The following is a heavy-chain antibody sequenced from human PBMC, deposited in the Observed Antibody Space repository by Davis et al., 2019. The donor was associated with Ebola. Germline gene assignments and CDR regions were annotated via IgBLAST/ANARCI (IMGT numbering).Heavy chain of an antibody. CDR3: AGRGDHYDFWSGPYGMDV. CDR1: GGTFSSYA. CDR2: IIPIFGTA. Sequence: SVKVSCKASGGTFSSYAISWVRQAPGQGLEWMGGIIPIFGTANYAQKFQGRVTITADESTSTAYMELSSLRSEDTAVYYCAGRGDHYDFWSGPYGMDVWGQGTTVTVSS. J-gene: IGHJ6*02. D-gene: IGHD3-3*01. V-gene: IGHV1-69*13.